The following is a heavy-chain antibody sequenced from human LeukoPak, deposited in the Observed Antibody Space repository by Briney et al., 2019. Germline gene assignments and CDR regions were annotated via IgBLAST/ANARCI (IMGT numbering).Heavy chain of an antibody. CDR3: AKVGHDGDYVGTDY. CDR2: ISGSGGST. D-gene: IGHD4-17*01. Sequence: GGSLRLSCAASGFTFSSYAMSWVRQAPGKGLEWVSAISGSGGSTYYADSVKGRFTISRDNSKNTLYLQMNSLRAEDTAVYYCAKVGHDGDYVGTDYWGQGTLVTVSS. V-gene: IGHV3-23*01. CDR1: GFTFSSYA. J-gene: IGHJ4*02.